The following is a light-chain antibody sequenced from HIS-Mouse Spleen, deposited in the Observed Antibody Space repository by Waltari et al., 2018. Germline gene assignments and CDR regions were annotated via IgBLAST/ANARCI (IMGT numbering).Light chain of an antibody. CDR3: AAWDDSLNGNYV. J-gene: IGLJ1*01. CDR1: SSTIGSKT. V-gene: IGLV1-44*01. Sequence: QSVLTQPPSASGTPGQRVTISRSGSSSTIGSKTVNWHQQLPGTAPKLLIYSNNQRPSGVPDRFSGSKSGTSASLAISGLQSEDEADYYCAAWDDSLNGNYVFGTGTKVTVL. CDR2: SNN.